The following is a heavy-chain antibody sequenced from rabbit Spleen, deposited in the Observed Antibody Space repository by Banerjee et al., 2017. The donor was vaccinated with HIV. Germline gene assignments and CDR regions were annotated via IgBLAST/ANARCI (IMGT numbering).Heavy chain of an antibody. J-gene: IGHJ2*01. D-gene: IGHD1-1*01. CDR3: ARNYVNAFDP. CDR2: IDTNDGDT. Sequence: QQQLVESGGGLVKPEGSLTLTCTVSGFSFSSNWICWVRQAPGKGLEWIACIDTNDGDTDYANWPKGRFTISKTSSTTVTLQMTSLTAADTATYFCARNYVNAFDPWGQGTLVTVS. CDR1: GFSFSSNW. V-gene: IGHV1S45*01.